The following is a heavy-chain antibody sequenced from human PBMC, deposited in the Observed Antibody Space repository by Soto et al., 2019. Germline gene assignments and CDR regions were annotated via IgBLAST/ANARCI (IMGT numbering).Heavy chain of an antibody. D-gene: IGHD2-15*01. CDR3: ARGGGACSTPLAPCGPGDMDV. CDR1: GYTFTGYY. CDR2: INPNSGGT. V-gene: IGHV1-2*04. J-gene: IGHJ6*02. Sequence: GASVKVSCKASGYTFTGYYMHWVRQAPGQGLEWMGWINPNSGGTNYAQKFQGWVTMTRDTSIGTAYMELSRLRSDDTAVYYCARGGGACSTPLAPCGPGDMDVWGQGTTVTVSS.